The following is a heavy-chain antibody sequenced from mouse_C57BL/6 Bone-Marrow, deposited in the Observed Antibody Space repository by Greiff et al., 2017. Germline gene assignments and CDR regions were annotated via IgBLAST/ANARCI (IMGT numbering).Heavy chain of an antibody. Sequence: VQLQQSGAELVRPGASVKLSCTASGFNIKDYYMHWVKQRPEQGLEWIGRIDPEDGDTEYAPKFHGKATMTADTSSNTAYLQLSSLTSEDTAVYYCPTGTYSNQFAYWGQGTLVTVSA. J-gene: IGHJ3*01. D-gene: IGHD2-5*01. CDR3: PTGTYSNQFAY. CDR1: GFNIKDYY. V-gene: IGHV14-1*01. CDR2: IDPEDGDT.